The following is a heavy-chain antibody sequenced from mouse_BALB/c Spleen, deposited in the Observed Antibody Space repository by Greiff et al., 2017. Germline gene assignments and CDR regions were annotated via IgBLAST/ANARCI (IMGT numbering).Heavy chain of an antibody. CDR3: TRARADYYAMDY. J-gene: IGHJ4*01. CDR1: GYTFTSYW. Sequence: QVQLQQSGPELVKPGASVKLSCKASGYTFTSYWINWVKQRPGQGLEWIGNIYPSDSYTNYNQKFKDKATLTVDKSSSTAYMQLSSPTSEDSAVYYCTRARADYYAMDYWGQGTSVTVSS. V-gene: IGHV1-69*02. D-gene: IGHD3-1*01. CDR2: IYPSDSYT.